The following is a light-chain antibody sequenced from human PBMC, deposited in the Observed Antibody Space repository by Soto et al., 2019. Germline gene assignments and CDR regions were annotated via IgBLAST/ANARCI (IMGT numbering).Light chain of an antibody. Sequence: DLQMTHPPSTLSASVGDRVTTTCRTSQSISSWLAWYQQKPGKAPKLLIYKASSLESGVPSRFSGSGSGTEFTLTISSLQPDDFATYYCQQYNSYSPLTFGGGTKVDIK. CDR3: QQYNSYSPLT. CDR2: KAS. V-gene: IGKV1-5*03. CDR1: QSISSW. J-gene: IGKJ4*01.